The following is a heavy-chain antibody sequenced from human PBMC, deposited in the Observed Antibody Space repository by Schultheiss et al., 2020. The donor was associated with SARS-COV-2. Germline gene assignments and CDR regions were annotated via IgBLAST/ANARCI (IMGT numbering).Heavy chain of an antibody. CDR1: GFTFSSYA. CDR2: ISNSGSNT. V-gene: IGHV3-23*01. CDR3: AKDLLSTWDY. J-gene: IGHJ4*02. Sequence: GGSLRLSCAASGFTFSSYAMSWVRQVPGKGLEWVLAISNSGSNTYYADSVKGRFTISRDNSKKTLYLQMNSLRAEDTAVYYCAKDLLSTWDYWGQGTLVTVSS. D-gene: IGHD3-16*01.